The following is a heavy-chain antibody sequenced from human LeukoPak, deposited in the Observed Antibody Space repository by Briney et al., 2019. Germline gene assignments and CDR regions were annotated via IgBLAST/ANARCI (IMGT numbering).Heavy chain of an antibody. CDR1: GYTFTSYG. CDR2: LNPTTGGT. J-gene: IGHJ4*02. D-gene: IGHD3-3*01. Sequence: GASVKVSCKASGYTFTSYGISWVRQAPGQGLEWMGWLNPTTGGTYYAQKFQGRVTMTRDTSISTIYVDLSSLTSDDTAVYYCARADPRYDFWSLDYWGQGTLVTVSS. CDR3: ARADPRYDFWSLDY. V-gene: IGHV1-2*02.